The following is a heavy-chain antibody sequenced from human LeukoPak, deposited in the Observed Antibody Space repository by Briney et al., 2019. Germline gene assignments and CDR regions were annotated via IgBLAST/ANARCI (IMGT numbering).Heavy chain of an antibody. J-gene: IGHJ3*02. Sequence: SETLSLTCTVSGGSISSYYWSWIRQPAGKGLEWIGRIYTSGSTNYNPSLKSRVTMSVDTSKNQFSLKLSSVTAADTAVYYCAGSLRYFDWWGVWAFDIWGQGTMVTVSS. D-gene: IGHD3-9*01. CDR2: IYTSGST. CDR3: AGSLRYFDWWGVWAFDI. V-gene: IGHV4-4*07. CDR1: GGSISSYY.